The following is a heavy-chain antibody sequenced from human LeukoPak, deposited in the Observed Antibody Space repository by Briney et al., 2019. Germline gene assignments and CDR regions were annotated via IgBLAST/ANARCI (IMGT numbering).Heavy chain of an antibody. CDR2: ISYDGSNK. J-gene: IGHJ4*02. CDR3: ARDGEDTAMDY. D-gene: IGHD5-18*01. V-gene: IGHV3-30*04. Sequence: GGSLRLSCAASGFTFSSYAMHWVRQAPGKGLEWVAVISYDGSNKYYADSVKGRFTISRDNSKNTLYLQMNSLRAEDTAVYYCARDGEDTAMDYWGQGTLATVSS. CDR1: GFTFSSYA.